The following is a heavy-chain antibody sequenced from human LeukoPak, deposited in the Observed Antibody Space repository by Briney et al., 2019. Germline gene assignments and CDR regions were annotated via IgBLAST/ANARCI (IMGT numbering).Heavy chain of an antibody. D-gene: IGHD1-14*01. CDR2: IYYSGST. CDR3: ARDYAPEVYFDY. CDR1: GGSISSGGYY. Sequence: PSQTLSLTCTASGGSISSGGYYWSWIRQHPGKGLERIGYIYYSGSTYYNPSLKSRVTISVDTSKNRFSLKLSSVTAADTAVYYCARDYAPEVYFDYWGQGTLVTVSS. J-gene: IGHJ4*02. V-gene: IGHV4-31*03.